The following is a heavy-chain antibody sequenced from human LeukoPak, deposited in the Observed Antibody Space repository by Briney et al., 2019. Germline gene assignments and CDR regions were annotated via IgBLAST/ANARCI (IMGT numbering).Heavy chain of an antibody. Sequence: TSQTLSLTCTVSGGSISSGGYYWSWIRQHPGKGLEWIGYIYYSGSTYYNPSLKSRVTISVDTSKNQFSLKLSSVTAADTAVYYCARYSGYQVFNWFDPWGQGTLVTVSS. J-gene: IGHJ5*02. V-gene: IGHV4-31*03. CDR1: GGSISSGGYY. D-gene: IGHD5-12*01. CDR2: IYYSGST. CDR3: ARYSGYQVFNWFDP.